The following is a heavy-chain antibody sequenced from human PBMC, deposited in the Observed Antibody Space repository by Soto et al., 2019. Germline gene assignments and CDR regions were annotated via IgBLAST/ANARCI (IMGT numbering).Heavy chain of an antibody. CDR1: GYTFTSYG. J-gene: IGHJ5*02. V-gene: IGHV1-18*01. CDR3: ARDLYYDFWSGYYPPRWFDP. D-gene: IGHD3-3*01. Sequence: ASVKVSCKASGYTFTSYGISWVRQAPGQGLEWMGWISAYNGNTNYAQKLQGRVTMTTDTSTSTAYMELRSLRSDDTAVYYCARDLYYDFWSGYYPPRWFDPWGQGTPVTVSS. CDR2: ISAYNGNT.